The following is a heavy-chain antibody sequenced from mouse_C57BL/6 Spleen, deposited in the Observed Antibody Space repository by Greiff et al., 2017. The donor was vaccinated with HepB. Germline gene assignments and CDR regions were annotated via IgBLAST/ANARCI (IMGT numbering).Heavy chain of an antibody. V-gene: IGHV3-1*01. CDR3: ARVGGYYGYFDV. CDR2: ISYSGST. CDR1: GYSITSGYD. D-gene: IGHD2-2*01. J-gene: IGHJ1*03. Sequence: EVQLQESGPGMVKPSQSLSLTCTVTGYSITSGYDWHWIRHFPGNKLEWMGYISYSGSTNYNPSLKSRISITHDTSKNHFFLKLNSVTTEDTATYYCARVGGYYGYFDVWGTGTTVTVSS.